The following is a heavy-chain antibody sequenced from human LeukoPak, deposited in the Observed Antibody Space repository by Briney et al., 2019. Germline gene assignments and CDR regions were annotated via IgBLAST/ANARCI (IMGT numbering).Heavy chain of an antibody. CDR1: GGSISSGSYY. CDR2: IHRSGST. D-gene: IGHD3-3*01. CDR3: ARGGFLVQNHFDP. J-gene: IGHJ5*02. Sequence: SETLSLTCTVSGGSISSGSYYWSWIRQPAGKGLEWIGRIHRSGSTAYNPSVKSRVTISLDTSKNQFSLKLYSVTAADTAVYYCARGGFLVQNHFDPWGQGTLVTVSS. V-gene: IGHV4-61*02.